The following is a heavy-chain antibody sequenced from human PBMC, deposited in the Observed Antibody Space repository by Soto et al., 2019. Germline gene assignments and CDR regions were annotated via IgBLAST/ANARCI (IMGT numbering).Heavy chain of an antibody. CDR3: AKDDYSPYYDFWSGYLNFDY. V-gene: IGHV3-23*01. CDR1: GFTFSSYA. Sequence: GGSLRLSCAASGFTFSSYAMSWVRQAPGEGLEWVSAISGSGGSTYYADSVKGRFTTSRDNSKNTLYLQMNSLRAEDTAVYYCAKDDYSPYYDFWSGYLNFDYWGQGTLVTVSS. J-gene: IGHJ4*02. CDR2: ISGSGGST. D-gene: IGHD3-3*01.